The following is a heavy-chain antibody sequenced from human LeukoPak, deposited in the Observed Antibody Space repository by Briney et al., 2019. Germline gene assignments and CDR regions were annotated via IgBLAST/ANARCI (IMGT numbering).Heavy chain of an antibody. CDR1: GFTFSSYA. Sequence: GGSLRLSCAASGFTFSSYAMSWVRQAPGKGLEWVSAISGSGGSTYYADSVKGRFTISRDNSKNTLYLQMNSLRAEDTAVYYWAKLRRFDFWSGYLDYWGQGTLVSVSS. CDR2: ISGSGGST. CDR3: AKLRRFDFWSGYLDY. D-gene: IGHD3-3*01. J-gene: IGHJ4*02. V-gene: IGHV3-23*01.